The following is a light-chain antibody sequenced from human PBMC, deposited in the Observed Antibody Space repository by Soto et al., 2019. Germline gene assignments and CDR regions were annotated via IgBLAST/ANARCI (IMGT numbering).Light chain of an antibody. CDR1: SSDVGGYNY. Sequence: QSALTQPRSVSGSPGQSVTISCTGTSSDVGGYNYVSWYQQHPGEAPKLMIYDVSKRPSGVPDRSSGSKSGNTASLTISGLQAEDEADYYCCSYAGSYTYVFGTGTKLTVL. CDR3: CSYAGSYTYV. CDR2: DVS. V-gene: IGLV2-11*01. J-gene: IGLJ1*01.